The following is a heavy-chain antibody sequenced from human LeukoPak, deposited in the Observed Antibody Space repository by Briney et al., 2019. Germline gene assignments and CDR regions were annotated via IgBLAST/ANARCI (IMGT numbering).Heavy chain of an antibody. CDR1: GFTFSGYA. J-gene: IGHJ4*02. V-gene: IGHV3-64*03. D-gene: IGHD6-13*01. Sequence: GGSLRLSCSASGFTFSGYAMHWVRQAPGKGLEYVSAIVSNGESTYYSDSVKDRFTISRDNSKNTLYLQMSSLRPEDTAVYYCVKSASTWYLFDYWGQGTLVTVSS. CDR3: VKSASTWYLFDY. CDR2: IVSNGEST.